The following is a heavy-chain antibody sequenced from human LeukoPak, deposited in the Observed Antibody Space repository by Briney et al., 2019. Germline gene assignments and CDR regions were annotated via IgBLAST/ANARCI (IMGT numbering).Heavy chain of an antibody. Sequence: ASVKVSCKASGYTFSSYYVHWVRQAPGQGLEWMGMIIPSDGFTSYAQKFQGRVTMTRDMSTSTVYMELSSLRSDDTAVYYCARRGGSSWYYFDYWGQGTLVTVSS. CDR1: GYTFSSYY. CDR3: ARRGGSSWYYFDY. J-gene: IGHJ4*02. V-gene: IGHV1-46*01. CDR2: IIPSDGFT. D-gene: IGHD6-13*01.